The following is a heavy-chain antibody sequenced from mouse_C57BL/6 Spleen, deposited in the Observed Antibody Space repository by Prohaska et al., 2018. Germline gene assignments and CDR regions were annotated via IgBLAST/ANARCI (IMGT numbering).Heavy chain of an antibody. D-gene: IGHD4-1*01. CDR3: ASHNWDWYCDV. J-gene: IGHJ1*03. V-gene: IGHV4-1*01. CDR1: GIDFSRYW. CDR2: INPDSSTI. Sequence: EVKLLQSGGGLVQPGGSLKLSCAASGIDFSRYWMSWVRRALGKGLEWIGEINPDSSTINYAPSLKDKFIIYRENAKNTLYLQMSKVRCEDTAIYYCASHNWDWYCDVWGTGTAVNVSS.